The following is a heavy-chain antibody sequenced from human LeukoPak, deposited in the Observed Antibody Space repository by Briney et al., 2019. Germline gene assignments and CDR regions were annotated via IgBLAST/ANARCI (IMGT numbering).Heavy chain of an antibody. V-gene: IGHV3-30*18. J-gene: IGHJ4*02. CDR2: ISYDGSNK. CDR1: GSTFSSYG. CDR3: AKGAATGTLDY. Sequence: GGSLRLSCVASGSTFSSYGIPWVRQAPGKGLEWVAVISYDGSNKYYADSVKGRFTISRDNSKNTLYLQMNSLRTEDTAVYYCAKGAATGTLDYWGQGTLVTVSS. D-gene: IGHD6-13*01.